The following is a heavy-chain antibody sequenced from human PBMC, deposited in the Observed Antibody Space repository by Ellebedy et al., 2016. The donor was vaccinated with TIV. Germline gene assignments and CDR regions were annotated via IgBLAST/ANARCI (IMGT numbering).Heavy chain of an antibody. CDR2: ITSSGGST. CDR1: GFTFSNYV. J-gene: IGHJ4*02. Sequence: PGGSLRLSCAASGFTFSNYVMSWVRQAPGEGLEWVSVITSSGGSTYYADSVKGRFTISRDNSKNTLYLQMNSLRAEDTAVYYWARRTTSGSGSYPFDYWGQGTLVTVSS. D-gene: IGHD3-10*01. V-gene: IGHV3-23*01. CDR3: ARRTTSGSGSYPFDY.